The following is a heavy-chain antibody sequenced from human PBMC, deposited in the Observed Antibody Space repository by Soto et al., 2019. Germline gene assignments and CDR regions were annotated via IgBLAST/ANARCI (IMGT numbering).Heavy chain of an antibody. V-gene: IGHV3-7*03. D-gene: IGHD4-17*01. J-gene: IGHJ4*02. CDR1: GFMFGSYW. Sequence: SGGSLRLSCAASGFMFGSYWMTWVRHAPGKGLQWVANIKRDGSEKYYVDSVKGRFTISRDNADNLVFLDMNSLRVDDTATYYCARVRANDYEIDYWGQGALVTVSS. CDR2: IKRDGSEK. CDR3: ARVRANDYEIDY.